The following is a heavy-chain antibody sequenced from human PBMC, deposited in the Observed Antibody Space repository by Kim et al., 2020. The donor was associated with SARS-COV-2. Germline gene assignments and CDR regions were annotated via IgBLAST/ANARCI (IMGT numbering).Heavy chain of an antibody. CDR2: IYSGGGT. V-gene: IGHV3-53*01. CDR3: AREESSSWFYFDY. D-gene: IGHD6-13*01. CDR1: GFTVSSNY. Sequence: GGSLRLSCAASGFTVSSNYMTWVRQAPGKGLEWVSLIYSGGGTYHADSVKGRFTISRDNSKNTLYLQMNSLRAEDTAVYYCAREESSSWFYFDYWGQGTMVAVSS. J-gene: IGHJ4*02.